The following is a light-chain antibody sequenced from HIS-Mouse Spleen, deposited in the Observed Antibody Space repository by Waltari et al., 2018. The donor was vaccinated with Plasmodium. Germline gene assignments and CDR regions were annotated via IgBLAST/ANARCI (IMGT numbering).Light chain of an antibody. J-gene: IGLJ2*01. Sequence: QSALTQPASVSGSPGQSITISCTGTRSDVGSYNLFSWYQQYPGKAHKLMIYEGSKRPSGVSNRFSGSKSGNTASLTISGLQAEDEADYYCCSYAGSSTFVVFGGGTKLTVL. V-gene: IGLV2-23*03. CDR2: EGS. CDR1: RSDVGSYNL. CDR3: CSYAGSSTFVV.